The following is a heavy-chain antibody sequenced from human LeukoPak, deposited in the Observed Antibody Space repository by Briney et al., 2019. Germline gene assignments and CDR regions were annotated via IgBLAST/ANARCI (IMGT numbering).Heavy chain of an antibody. D-gene: IGHD4-17*01. Sequence: SETLSLTCAVYGGSFSVYYWSWIRQPPGKGLEWIGEINHSGSTNYNPSLKSRVTISVDTSKNQLSLKLSSVTAADTAVYYCARVGVTTVTPSDAFDIWGQGTMVTVSS. CDR2: INHSGST. CDR1: GGSFSVYY. V-gene: IGHV4-34*01. J-gene: IGHJ3*02. CDR3: ARVGVTTVTPSDAFDI.